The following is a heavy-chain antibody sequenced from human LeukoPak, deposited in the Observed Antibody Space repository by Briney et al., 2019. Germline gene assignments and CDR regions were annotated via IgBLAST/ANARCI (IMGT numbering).Heavy chain of an antibody. CDR3: ARAQAVVVPAATDY. CDR1: GGSISSYY. CDR2: IYHSGST. D-gene: IGHD2-2*01. V-gene: IGHV4-59*12. Sequence: SETLSLTCTVSGGSISSYYWSWIRQPPGKGLEWIGYIYHSGSTYYNPSLKSRVTISVDRSKNQFSLKLSSVTAADTAVYYCARAQAVVVPAATDYWGQGTLVTVSS. J-gene: IGHJ4*02.